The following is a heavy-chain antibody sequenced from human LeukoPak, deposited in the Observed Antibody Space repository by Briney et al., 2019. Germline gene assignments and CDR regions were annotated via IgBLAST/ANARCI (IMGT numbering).Heavy chain of an antibody. J-gene: IGHJ4*02. CDR2: IWYDGSNK. CDR3: ARDPYLHYYDSSGYFDY. CDR1: GFTFSSYG. D-gene: IGHD3-22*01. V-gene: IGHV3-33*01. Sequence: SGGSLRLSCAASGFTFSSYGMHWVRQAPGKGLGWVAVIWYDGSNKYYADSVKGRFTISRDNSKNTLYLQMNSLRAEDTAVYYCARDPYLHYYDSSGYFDYWGQGTLVTVSS.